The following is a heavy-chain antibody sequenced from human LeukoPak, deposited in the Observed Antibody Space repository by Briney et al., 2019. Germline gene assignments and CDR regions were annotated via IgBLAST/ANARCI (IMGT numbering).Heavy chain of an antibody. Sequence: SETLSLTCAVSGGSISSGGYYWSWIRQPPGKGLEWIGEINHSGSTNYNPSLKSRVTISVDTSKNQFSLKLSSVTAADTAVYYCARVRIHYYDSSGYYYVNYFDYWGQGTLVTVSS. CDR3: ARVRIHYYDSSGYYYVNYFDY. V-gene: IGHV4-34*01. CDR2: INHSGST. D-gene: IGHD3-22*01. J-gene: IGHJ4*02. CDR1: GGSISSGGYY.